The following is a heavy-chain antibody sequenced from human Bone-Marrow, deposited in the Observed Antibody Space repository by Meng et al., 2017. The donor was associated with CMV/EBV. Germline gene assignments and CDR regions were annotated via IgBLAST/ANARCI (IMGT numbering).Heavy chain of an antibody. J-gene: IGHJ6*02. V-gene: IGHV1-46*01. CDR2: INPRGGST. CDR3: ARDPTTYGIRPLWGYYYGMDV. Sequence: ASVKVSCKASGYTFTGYYMHWVRQAPGQGLEWMGIINPRGGSTSYAQKFQGRVTMTRDTSTSTVYMELSSLRSEDTAVYYCARDPTTYGIRPLWGYYYGMDVWGQGTTVTVSS. CDR1: GYTFTGYY. D-gene: IGHD2-8*01.